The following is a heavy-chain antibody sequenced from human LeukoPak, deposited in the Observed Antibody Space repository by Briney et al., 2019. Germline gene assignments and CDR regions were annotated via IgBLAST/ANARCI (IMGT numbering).Heavy chain of an antibody. CDR3: ARGAAARPTRYFDY. J-gene: IGHJ4*02. V-gene: IGHV1-2*02. Sequence: ASVKVSCKASGYTFTGYYMHWVRQAPGQGLEWMGWINPNSGGTNYAQKFQGRVTMTRGTSISTAYMELSRLRSDDTAVYYCARGAAARPTRYFDYWGQGTLVTVSS. CDR2: INPNSGGT. CDR1: GYTFTGYY. D-gene: IGHD6-6*01.